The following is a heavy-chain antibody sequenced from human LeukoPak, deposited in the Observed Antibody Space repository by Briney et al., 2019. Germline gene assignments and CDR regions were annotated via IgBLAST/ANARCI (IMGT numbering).Heavy chain of an antibody. V-gene: IGHV3-53*04. CDR2: IYGGGST. D-gene: IGHD3-22*01. CDR3: ARAYDSSGYWPEYFHH. J-gene: IGHJ1*01. Sequence: PGGSLRLSCAASGFAVSNNYMSWVRQAPGKGLEWVSIIYGGGSTYYADSVNGRFTISRHNSKSTLFLQMNSLRTEDTAVYYCARAYDSSGYWPEYFHHWGQGTLVTVSS. CDR1: GFAVSNNY.